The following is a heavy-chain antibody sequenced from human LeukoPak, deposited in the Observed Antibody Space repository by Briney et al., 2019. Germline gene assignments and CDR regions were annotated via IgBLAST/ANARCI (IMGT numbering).Heavy chain of an antibody. CDR1: GDSISSYY. J-gene: IGHJ3*01. CDR2: SHYSGST. Sequence: SETLSLTCTVSGDSISSYYWSWIRQPPGKGLEWIGYSHYSGSTSYNPSLKSRVTISVDTSKNQFSLKLSSVTAADTAFYYCANSQWFGHAFDLWGQGTMVTVSS. V-gene: IGHV4-59*01. CDR3: ANSQWFGHAFDL. D-gene: IGHD3-10*01.